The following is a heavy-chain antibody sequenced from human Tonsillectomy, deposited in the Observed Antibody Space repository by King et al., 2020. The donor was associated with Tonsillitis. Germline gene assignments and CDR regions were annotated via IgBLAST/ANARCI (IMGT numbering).Heavy chain of an antibody. CDR1: RGSVSCNSDA. V-gene: IGHV6-1*01. Sequence: VQLQQSGPGPGEPSQTPSLTCALSRGSVSCNSDAWNWIRQSPSRGLELPGRAYYKAQWFNVYAVSVKSRITINPDTSKNQFSLQLNPVTPEDTAVYYCARAGGPVAGFDYWGQGTLVTVSS. J-gene: IGHJ4*02. D-gene: IGHD6-19*01. CDR3: ARAGGPVAGFDY. CDR2: AYYKAQWFN.